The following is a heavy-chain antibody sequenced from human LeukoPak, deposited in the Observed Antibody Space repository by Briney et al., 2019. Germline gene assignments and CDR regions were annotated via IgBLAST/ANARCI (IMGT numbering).Heavy chain of an antibody. CDR1: GYSISNGYY. Sequence: SETLSLTCTVSGYSISNGYYWGWVRQPPGKGLEWIGSTYHSGSTYYNPSLKSRVTISVDTSKNQFSLKLSSVTAADTAVYYCARGGYYGSGNDFRFDPWGQGTLVTVSS. D-gene: IGHD3-10*01. CDR2: TYHSGST. V-gene: IGHV4-38-2*02. CDR3: ARGGYYGSGNDFRFDP. J-gene: IGHJ5*02.